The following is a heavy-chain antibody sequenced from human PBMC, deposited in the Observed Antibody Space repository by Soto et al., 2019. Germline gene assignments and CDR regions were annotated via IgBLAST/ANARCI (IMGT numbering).Heavy chain of an antibody. CDR1: GYSFTSYW. J-gene: IGHJ6*02. Sequence: PGESLKISCKGSGYSFTSYWISWVRQMPGKGLEWMGRIDPSDSYTNYSPSFQGHVTISADKSISTAYLQWSSLKASDTAMYYCATLKRGYGKSRVARYYYYGMDVWGQGTTVTVSS. D-gene: IGHD1-1*01. CDR3: ATLKRGYGKSRVARYYYYGMDV. V-gene: IGHV5-10-1*01. CDR2: IDPSDSYT.